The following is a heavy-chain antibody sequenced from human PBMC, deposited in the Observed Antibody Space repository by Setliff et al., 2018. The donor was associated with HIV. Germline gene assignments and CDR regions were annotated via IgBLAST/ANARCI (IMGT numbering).Heavy chain of an antibody. CDR3: ARGEPTILVVPAAFFDY. Sequence: LRLSCAASGFTFSNYSMNWVRQTPGKGLEWVSSISASATYIYYADSVKGRFTISRDNAKNSLSLQMNSLRAEDTAVYYCARGEPTILVVPAAFFDYWGQGALVTVSS. CDR2: ISASATYI. CDR1: GFTFSNYS. V-gene: IGHV3-21*01. D-gene: IGHD2-2*01. J-gene: IGHJ4*02.